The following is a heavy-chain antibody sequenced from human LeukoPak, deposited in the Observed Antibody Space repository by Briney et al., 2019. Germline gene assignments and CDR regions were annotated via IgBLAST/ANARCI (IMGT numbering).Heavy chain of an antibody. CDR3: ATDGIAAAGTRSY. CDR2: ISAYNGNT. V-gene: IGHV1-18*01. CDR1: GYTFTSYG. D-gene: IGHD6-13*01. Sequence: VASVKVSCKASGYTFTSYGISWVRQAPGQGLEWMGWISAYNGNTNYAQKLQGRVTMTTNTPTSTAYMELSSLRSEDTAVYYCATDGIAAAGTRSYWGQGTLVTVSS. J-gene: IGHJ4*02.